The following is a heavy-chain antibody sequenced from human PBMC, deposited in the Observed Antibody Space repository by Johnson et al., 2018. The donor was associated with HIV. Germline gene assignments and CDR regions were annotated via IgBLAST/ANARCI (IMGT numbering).Heavy chain of an antibody. Sequence: QVQLVESGGGLVKPGGSLRLSCVASGFTFSDYYMSWIRQAPGKGLEWLSYIGSGGTTIYSADSVTGRFTISRDNAMNSLYLQMNSLRADDTAVYYCARFEGFITTLRVVGDAFDIWGQGTMVTVSS. CDR3: ARFEGFITTLRVVGDAFDI. V-gene: IGHV3-11*04. D-gene: IGHD3-10*01. CDR1: GFTFSDYY. CDR2: IGSGGTTI. J-gene: IGHJ3*02.